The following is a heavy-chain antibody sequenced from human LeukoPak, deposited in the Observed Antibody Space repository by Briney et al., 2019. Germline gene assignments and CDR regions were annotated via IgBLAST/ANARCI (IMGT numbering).Heavy chain of an antibody. Sequence: GGSLRLSCAASGFTFSSFDMHWVRRPTGQGLEWVSTIGTASDTYYPGSVGGRFTLSRDNAKNSLYLQMNSLTAGDTAVYYCARGPPRGKYYYMDVWGKGTTVTVSS. V-gene: IGHV3-13*01. D-gene: IGHD1-1*01. CDR1: GFTFSSFD. CDR3: ARGPPRGKYYYMDV. CDR2: IGTASDT. J-gene: IGHJ6*03.